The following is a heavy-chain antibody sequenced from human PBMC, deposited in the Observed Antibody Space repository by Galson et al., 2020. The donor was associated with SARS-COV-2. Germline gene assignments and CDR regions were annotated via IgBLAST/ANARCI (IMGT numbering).Heavy chain of an antibody. CDR1: GFSLSTSGMC. CDR2: IDWDDDK. CDR3: ARILGYSSSCPHFDY. V-gene: IGHV2-70*01. D-gene: IGHD6-13*01. J-gene: IGHJ4*02. Sequence: SGPTLVKPTQTLTLTCTFSGFSLSTSGMCVNWIRQPPGKALEWLALIDWDDDKYYSTSLKTRLTISKDTSKNQVVLTMTNMDPVDTATYYCARILGYSSSCPHFDYWGQGTLVTVSS.